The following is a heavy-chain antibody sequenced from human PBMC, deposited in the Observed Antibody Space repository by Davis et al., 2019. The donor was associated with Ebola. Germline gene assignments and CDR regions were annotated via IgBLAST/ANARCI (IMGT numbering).Heavy chain of an antibody. CDR2: IYPGDSDT. CDR3: ARHYCSGGSCYSGTYYYYYGMDV. J-gene: IGHJ6*02. Sequence: GESLKISCTGSGYSFTSYWIGWVRQMPGKGLEWMGIIYPGDSDTSYSPSFQGQVTISADKSISTAYLQWSSLKASDTAMYYCARHYCSGGSCYSGTYYYYYGMDVWGQGTTVTVSS. CDR1: GYSFTSYW. V-gene: IGHV5-51*01. D-gene: IGHD2-15*01.